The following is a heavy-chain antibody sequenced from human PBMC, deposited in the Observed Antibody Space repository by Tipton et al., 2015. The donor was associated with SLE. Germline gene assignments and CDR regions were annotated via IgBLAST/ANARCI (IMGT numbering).Heavy chain of an antibody. V-gene: IGHV4-59*01. CDR1: GASINSYY. Sequence: LRLSCTVSGASINSYYWSWIRQPPGKGLEWIGYIYDIGSTNYNPSLKSRVTMSVDTSENQLSLKLTFVTAADTAVYYCARARHGGAEYFEHWGQGTLVTVSS. D-gene: IGHD3-3*01. CDR2: IYDIGST. J-gene: IGHJ1*01. CDR3: ARARHGGAEYFEH.